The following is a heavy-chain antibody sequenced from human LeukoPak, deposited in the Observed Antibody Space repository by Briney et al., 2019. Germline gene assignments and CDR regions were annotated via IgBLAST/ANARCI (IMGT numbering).Heavy chain of an antibody. V-gene: IGHV3-7*01. J-gene: IGHJ4*02. CDR1: GFTFSSYW. CDR2: IKQDGSEK. Sequence: GGSLRLSCAASGFTFSSYWMSWVRQAPGKGLEWVANIKQDGSEKYYVDFVKGRFTISRDNAKNSLYLQMNSLRAEDTAVYYCASWGIVVPAATTHFFDYWGQGTLVTVSS. D-gene: IGHD2-2*01. CDR3: ASWGIVVPAATTHFFDY.